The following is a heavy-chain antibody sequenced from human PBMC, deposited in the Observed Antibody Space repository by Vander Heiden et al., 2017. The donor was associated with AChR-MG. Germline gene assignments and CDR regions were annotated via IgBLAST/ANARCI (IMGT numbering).Heavy chain of an antibody. CDR2: INHSGST. V-gene: IGHV4-34*01. J-gene: IGHJ4*02. D-gene: IGHD1-1*01. CDR3: ARAYKVGRSGGLGS. Sequence: QVQLQQWGAGLLKPSETLSLTCAVYGGSFSGYYWSWIRQPPGKGLEWIGEINHSGSTNYNPSLKSRVTISVDTSKNQFSLKLSSVTAADTAVYYCARAYKVGRSGGLGSWGQGTLVTVSS. CDR1: GGSFSGYY.